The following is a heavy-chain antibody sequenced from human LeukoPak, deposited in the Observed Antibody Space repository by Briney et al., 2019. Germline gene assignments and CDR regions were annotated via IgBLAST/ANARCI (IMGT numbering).Heavy chain of an antibody. CDR3: AKEDIFSSSWYPHYYYYYGMDV. J-gene: IGHJ6*02. CDR2: FSATDGSA. Sequence: GGSLRLSCAASGFTFSSYAMTWVRQAPGKGLEWVSPFSATDGSAQYAESVEGRFTISRDNSKNTLYLQMNSLRAEDTAVYYCAKEDIFSSSWYPHYYYYYGMDVWGQGTTVTVSS. D-gene: IGHD6-13*01. CDR1: GFTFSSYA. V-gene: IGHV3-23*01.